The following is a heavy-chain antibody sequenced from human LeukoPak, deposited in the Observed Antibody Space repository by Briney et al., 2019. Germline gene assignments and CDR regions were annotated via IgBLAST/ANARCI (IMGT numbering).Heavy chain of an antibody. V-gene: IGHV3-30*02. J-gene: IGHJ4*02. CDR2: IWYDGSNK. CDR1: GFTFSSYG. CDR3: AKGVDYCSGGSCPADY. Sequence: GGSLRLSCAASGFTFSSYGMHWVRQAPGKGLEWVAVIWYDGSNKYYADSVKGRFTISRDNSKNTLFLQMNSLRAEDTAVYYCAKGVDYCSGGSCPADYWGPGTLVTVSS. D-gene: IGHD2-15*01.